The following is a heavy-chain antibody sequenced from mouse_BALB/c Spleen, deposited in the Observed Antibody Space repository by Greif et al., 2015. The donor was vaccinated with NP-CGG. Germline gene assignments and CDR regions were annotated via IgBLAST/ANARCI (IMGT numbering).Heavy chain of an antibody. V-gene: IGHV1-63*02. D-gene: IGHD2-4*01. CDR1: GYTFTNYW. CDR3: AIYYDYDVEVWFAY. CDR2: IYPGGGYT. J-gene: IGHJ3*01. Sequence: QVQLQQSGAELVRPGTSVKISCKASGYTFTNYWLGWVKQRPGHGLEWIGDIYPGGGYTNYNEKFKGKATLTADTSSSTAYMQLSSLTSEDSAVYFCAIYYDYDVEVWFAYWGQGTLVTVSA.